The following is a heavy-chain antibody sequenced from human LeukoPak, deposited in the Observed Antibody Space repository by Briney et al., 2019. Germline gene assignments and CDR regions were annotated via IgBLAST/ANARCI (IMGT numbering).Heavy chain of an antibody. D-gene: IGHD3-10*01. CDR2: ISGPGGST. CDR3: GPTLGYNYYMDV. CDR1: GFTFSNLP. J-gene: IGHJ6*03. V-gene: IGHV3-23*01. Sequence: GGSLRLSCAASGFTFSNLPMSWVRQAPGKGLDWVLAISGPGGSTYYAESVKDRFTISRDNSKNTLYLQMSSLRAEDTAVYYCGPTLGYNYYMDVWGKGTTVTVSS.